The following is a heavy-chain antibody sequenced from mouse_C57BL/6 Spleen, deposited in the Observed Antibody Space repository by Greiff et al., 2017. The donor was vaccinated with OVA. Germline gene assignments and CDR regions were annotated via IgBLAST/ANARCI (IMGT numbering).Heavy chain of an antibody. Sequence: VQLQQSGPELVKPGASVKISCKASGYAFSSSWMNWVKQRPGKGLEWIGRIYPGDGDTNYNGKFKGKATLTADKSSSTAYMQLSSLTSEDSAVYFCAREAYYGSSTGYFDYWGQGTTLTVSS. J-gene: IGHJ2*01. CDR2: IYPGDGDT. CDR3: AREAYYGSSTGYFDY. D-gene: IGHD1-1*01. CDR1: GYAFSSSW. V-gene: IGHV1-82*01.